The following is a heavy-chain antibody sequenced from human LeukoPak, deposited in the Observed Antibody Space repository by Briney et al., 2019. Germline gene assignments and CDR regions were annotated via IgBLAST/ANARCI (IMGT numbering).Heavy chain of an antibody. D-gene: IGHD4-17*01. J-gene: IGHJ6*03. CDR3: ARSPPTTVTTPAEYYYYMDV. Sequence: SETLSLTCTVSGGSISSYYWSWIRQPAGKGLEWIGRIYTSGSTNYNPSLKSRVTMSVDTSKNQFSLKLSSVTAADTAVYYCARSPPTTVTTPAEYYYYMDVWGKGTTVTISS. CDR1: GGSISSYY. V-gene: IGHV4-4*07. CDR2: IYTSGST.